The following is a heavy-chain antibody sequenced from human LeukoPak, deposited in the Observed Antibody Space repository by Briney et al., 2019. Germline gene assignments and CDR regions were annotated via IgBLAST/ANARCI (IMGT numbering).Heavy chain of an antibody. CDR1: VDSISSYY. J-gene: IGHJ4*02. V-gene: IGHV4-59*01. CDR2: IYYNGNT. CDR3: ARSYYDTSDSEYYFDY. D-gene: IGHD3-22*01. Sequence: PSETLSLTCTVSVDSISSYYWSWIRQPPGKELEGIGYIYYNGNTNYNPSLKSRVTISVDTSKNQFSLKLSSVTAADTAVYYCARSYYDTSDSEYYFDYWGQGTLVTVSS.